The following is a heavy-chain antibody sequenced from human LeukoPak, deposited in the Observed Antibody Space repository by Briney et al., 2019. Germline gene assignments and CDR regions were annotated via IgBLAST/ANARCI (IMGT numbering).Heavy chain of an antibody. CDR2: ISYDGSNK. D-gene: IGHD3-22*01. CDR1: GFTFSSYA. J-gene: IGHJ4*02. CDR3: ARSQKNTPYYYDSSGYYSSLVY. Sequence: GGSLRLSCAASGFTFSSYAMHWVRQAPGKGLEWVAVISYDGSNKYYADSVKGRFTISRDNSKNTLYLQMNRLRAEDTAVYYCARSQKNTPYYYDSSGYYSSLVYWGQGTLVTVSS. V-gene: IGHV3-30*04.